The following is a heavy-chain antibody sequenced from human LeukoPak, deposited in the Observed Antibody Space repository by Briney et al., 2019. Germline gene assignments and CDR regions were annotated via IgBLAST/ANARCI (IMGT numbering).Heavy chain of an antibody. D-gene: IGHD6-19*01. CDR3: ARQVSSRQWLTTYYYYYMDV. Sequence: ASVKVSCKASGYTFTSYYMHWVRQAPGQGLEWMGGIIPIFGTANYAQKFQGRVTITADKSTSTAYMELSSLRSEDTAVYYCARQVSSRQWLTTYYYYYMDVWGKGTTVTVSS. J-gene: IGHJ6*03. CDR2: IIPIFGTA. V-gene: IGHV1-69*06. CDR1: GYTFTSYY.